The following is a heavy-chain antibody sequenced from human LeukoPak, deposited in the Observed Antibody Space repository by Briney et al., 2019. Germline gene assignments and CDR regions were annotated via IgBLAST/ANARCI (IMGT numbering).Heavy chain of an antibody. CDR3: AKITSVTGGDC. V-gene: IGHV3-64D*09. J-gene: IGHJ4*02. CDR2: ISSNGGSS. D-gene: IGHD1-1*01. CDR1: GFTFSAYA. Sequence: GGSLRLSCSASGFTFSAYAVYWVRQAPGKGLEYVSGISSNGGSSFYADSVKGRFTISRDNSKNTLYLQMSSLRAEDTAVYYCAKITSVTGGDCWGQGTRLTVSS.